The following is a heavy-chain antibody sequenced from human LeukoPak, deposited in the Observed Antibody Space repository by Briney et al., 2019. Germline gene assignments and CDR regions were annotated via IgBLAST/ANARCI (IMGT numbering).Heavy chain of an antibody. V-gene: IGHV3-23*01. J-gene: IGHJ3*02. D-gene: IGHD4-17*01. CDR3: AKDPNGDYVGTFDM. CDR2: ISGNGGRT. Sequence: GGSLRLSCAASGFTFSSYGMSWVRKAPGKGLEWVSFISGNGGRTDYAESVKGRFTISRDNSKNTVYLQMNSLRDEDTATYYCAKDPNGDYVGTFDMWGQGTMVTVSA. CDR1: GFTFSSYG.